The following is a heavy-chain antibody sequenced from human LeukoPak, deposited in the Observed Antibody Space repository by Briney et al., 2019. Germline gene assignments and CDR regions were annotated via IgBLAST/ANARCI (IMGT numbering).Heavy chain of an antibody. CDR1: GFIFSTYG. Sequence: GGSLRLSCAASGFIFSTYGMHWVRQAPGKGLEWVAFISSDGSNKYYADYVQGRFTISRDNSKNTLYLQMNSLRSEDTAVYYCDPHDSSSHFWGQGTLVTVSS. D-gene: IGHD6-6*01. CDR3: DPHDSSSHF. V-gene: IGHV3-30*19. CDR2: ISSDGSNK. J-gene: IGHJ4*02.